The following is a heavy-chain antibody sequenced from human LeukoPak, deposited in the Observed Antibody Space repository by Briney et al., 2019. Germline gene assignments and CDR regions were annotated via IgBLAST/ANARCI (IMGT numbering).Heavy chain of an antibody. CDR1: GFTFSSYG. CDR2: ISYDGSNK. J-gene: IGHJ4*02. D-gene: IGHD6-19*01. V-gene: IGHV3-30*18. CDR3: AKDKQWLNRGGLDY. Sequence: GGSRRLSCAASGFTFSSYGMHWVRQAPGKGLEWVAVISYDGSNKYYADSVKGRFTISRDTSKNTLYLQMNRLRAEDTAVYYCAKDKQWLNRGGLDYWGQGTLVTVSS.